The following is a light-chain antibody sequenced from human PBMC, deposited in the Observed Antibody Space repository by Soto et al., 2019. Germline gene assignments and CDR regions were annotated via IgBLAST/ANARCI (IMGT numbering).Light chain of an antibody. CDR2: AAS. J-gene: IGKJ1*01. V-gene: IGKV1-39*01. CDR3: QQYGSSPQT. Sequence: DIQMTQSPSSLSASVGDRVTITCRASQSISNYLNWYQQKPGKAPKLLMYAASSLQSGVPSRFGGSGSGTDFTLTISRLEPEDFAVYYCQQYGSSPQTFGQGTKVEIK. CDR1: QSISNY.